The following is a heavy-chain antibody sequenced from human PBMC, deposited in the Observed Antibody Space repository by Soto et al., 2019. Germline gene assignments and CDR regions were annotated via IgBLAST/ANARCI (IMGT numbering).Heavy chain of an antibody. CDR1: GYSFTSYW. CDR2: IDPSDSYT. Sequence: PGESLKISCKGSGYSFTSYWISWVRQMPGKGLEWMGRIDPSDSYTNYSPSFQGHVTISADKSISTAYLQWSSLKASDTAMYYCARSEIRHYYYYYGMDVWGQGTTVTVSS. V-gene: IGHV5-10-1*01. J-gene: IGHJ6*02. CDR3: ARSEIRHYYYYYGMDV.